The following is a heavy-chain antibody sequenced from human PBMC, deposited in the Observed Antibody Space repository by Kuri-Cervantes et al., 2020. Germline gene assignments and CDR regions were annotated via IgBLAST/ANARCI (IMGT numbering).Heavy chain of an antibody. CDR3: ARLNCGGDCRIGDGLNDY. Sequence: GGSLRLSCRGSGFTFGDYGFHWVRQAPGKGLEWVSYISSSSSTIYYADSVKGRFTISRDNAKNSLYLQMNSLRAEDTAVYYCARLNCGGDCRIGDGLNDYWGQGTLVTVSS. CDR2: ISSSSSTI. CDR1: GFTFGDYG. J-gene: IGHJ4*02. D-gene: IGHD2-21*02. V-gene: IGHV3-48*01.